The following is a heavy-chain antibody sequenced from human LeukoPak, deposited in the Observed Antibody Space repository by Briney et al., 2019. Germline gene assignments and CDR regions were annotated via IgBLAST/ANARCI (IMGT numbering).Heavy chain of an antibody. CDR3: ARFRYYVWGSYRSPQGVDY. Sequence: SQTLSLTCTVSGGSISSGGYYWSWIRQHPGKGLEWIGYIYYSGSTYYNPSLKSRVTISVDTSKNQFSLRLSSVTAADTAVYYCARFRYYVWGSYRSPQGVDYWGQGTLVTVSS. CDR1: GGSISSGGYY. J-gene: IGHJ4*02. V-gene: IGHV4-31*03. CDR2: IYYSGST. D-gene: IGHD3-16*02.